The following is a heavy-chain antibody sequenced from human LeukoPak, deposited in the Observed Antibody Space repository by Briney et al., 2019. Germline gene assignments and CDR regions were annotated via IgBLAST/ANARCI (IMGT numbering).Heavy chain of an antibody. CDR3: ATSGATGFLWF. Sequence: PGGSLRLSCAASGFTFSSNYMSWVRQAPGKGLEGVSVIYSGGSTYYADSVTGRFTISRDNSKNTLYLQMNSLRAEDTAVYYCATSGATGFLWFWGQGTLVTVSS. D-gene: IGHD1-26*01. CDR1: GFTFSSNY. V-gene: IGHV3-66*02. CDR2: IYSGGST. J-gene: IGHJ4*02.